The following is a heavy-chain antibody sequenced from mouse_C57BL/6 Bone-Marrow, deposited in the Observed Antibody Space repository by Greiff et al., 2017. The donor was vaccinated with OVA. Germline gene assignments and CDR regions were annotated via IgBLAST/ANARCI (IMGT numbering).Heavy chain of an antibody. J-gene: IGHJ3*01. CDR3: ARPMAHARGVAY. CDR1: GFTFSSYG. V-gene: IGHV5-6*01. Sequence: EVNLVESGRDLVKPGGSLKLSCAASGFTFSSYGMSWVRQTPDKRLEWVATISSGGGYTYYPASVTGRFTISRDNDKNTLYRQMSRLKAEDTAMYCCARPMAHARGVAYWGQGTLVTVSA. CDR2: ISSGGGYT.